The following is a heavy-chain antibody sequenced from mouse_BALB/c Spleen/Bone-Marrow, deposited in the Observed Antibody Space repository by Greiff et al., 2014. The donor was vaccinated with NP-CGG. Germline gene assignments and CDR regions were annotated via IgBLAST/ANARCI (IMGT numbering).Heavy chain of an antibody. Sequence: VQLKESGGGLVKPGESLKFSCAASGITVSSYTMSWVRQTPEKRLEWVASITGGGTTYYPDSVKGRFTISRDNARNILYLQVSSLRSEDTAIYYCARHYGYVDAMDYWGQGTSVTVSS. CDR1: GITVSSYT. CDR2: ITGGGTT. CDR3: ARHYGYVDAMDY. J-gene: IGHJ4*01. D-gene: IGHD1-2*01. V-gene: IGHV5-6-5*01.